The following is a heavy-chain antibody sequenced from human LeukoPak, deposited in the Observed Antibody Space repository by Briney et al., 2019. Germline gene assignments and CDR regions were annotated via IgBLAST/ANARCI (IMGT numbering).Heavy chain of an antibody. Sequence: GGSLRLSCAASGFTFSSYSMNWVRQAPGKGLEWVSSISSSSSYIYYADSVKGRFTISRDNAKNSLYLQMNRLRAEDTAVYYCARTLRFLEWLYIDYWGQGTLVTVSS. J-gene: IGHJ4*02. D-gene: IGHD3-3*01. CDR2: ISSSSSYI. V-gene: IGHV3-21*01. CDR1: GFTFSSYS. CDR3: ARTLRFLEWLYIDY.